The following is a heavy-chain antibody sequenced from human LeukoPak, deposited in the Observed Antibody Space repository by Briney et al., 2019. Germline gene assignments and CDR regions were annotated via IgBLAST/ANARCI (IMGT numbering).Heavy chain of an antibody. CDR3: GRLLVGATAYYFDY. V-gene: IGHV4-34*01. J-gene: IGHJ4*02. Sequence: SETLSLTCAVYGGSFSGYYWSWIRQPPGKGLEWIANIYYTGSTYYSPSLQSRVTISVDTSKNQFYLKLSSVTAADTAVYYCGRLLVGATAYYFDYWGQGTLVTVSS. D-gene: IGHD1-26*01. CDR1: GGSFSGYY. CDR2: IYYTGST.